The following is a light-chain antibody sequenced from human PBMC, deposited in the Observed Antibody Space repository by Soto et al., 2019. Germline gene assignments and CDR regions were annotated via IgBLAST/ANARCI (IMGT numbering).Light chain of an antibody. CDR2: GAS. V-gene: IGKV3-20*01. Sequence: TLKVYPREGPTFSCMATQRVSSSYLAWYQQKPGQAPRLLIYGASSRATGIPARFSGSGSGTEFTLTISRLEPEDFAVYYCQQYGSSPLTFGGRTKVDI. CDR3: QQYGSSPLT. CDR1: QRVSSSY. J-gene: IGKJ4*01.